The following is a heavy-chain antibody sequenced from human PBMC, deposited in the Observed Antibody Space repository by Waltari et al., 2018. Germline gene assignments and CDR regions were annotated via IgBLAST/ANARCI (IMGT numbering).Heavy chain of an antibody. CDR1: GFTFSSYW. V-gene: IGHV3-7*01. D-gene: IGHD1-20*01. CDR3: ASPITGTLLGFDY. Sequence: EVQLVESGGGLVQPGGSLRLYCAASGFTFSSYWMSWVRQAPGKGLEWVANIKQDGSEKYYVDSVKGRFTISRDNAKNSLYLQMNSLRAEDTAVYYCASPITGTLLGFDYWGQGTLVTVSS. J-gene: IGHJ4*02. CDR2: IKQDGSEK.